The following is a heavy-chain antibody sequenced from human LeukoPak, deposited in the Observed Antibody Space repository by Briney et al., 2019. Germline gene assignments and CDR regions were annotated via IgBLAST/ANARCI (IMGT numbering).Heavy chain of an antibody. J-gene: IGHJ4*02. D-gene: IGHD6-6*01. CDR1: GYTFTTYR. V-gene: IGHV1-18*01. CDR2: SSTYSDNT. CDR3: ARGSYFDN. Sequence: GASVKVSCKASGYTFTTYRISWVRQAPGQGLEWMGWSSTYSDNTEYAQNLRGRVTMTTDTSTSTAYMELRSLRSDDTAVYYCARGSYFDNWGQGTLVTVSS.